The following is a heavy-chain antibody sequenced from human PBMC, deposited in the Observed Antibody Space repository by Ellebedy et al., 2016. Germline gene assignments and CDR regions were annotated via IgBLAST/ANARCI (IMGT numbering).Heavy chain of an antibody. CDR1: GGSFSGYY. CDR3: ARDRYCSGGSCYHYGMDV. D-gene: IGHD2-15*01. V-gene: IGHV4-34*01. CDR2: INHSGST. Sequence: GSLRLSCAVYGGSFSGYYWSWIRQPPGKGLEWIGEINHSGSTNYNPSLKSRVTISVDTSKNQFSLKLSSVTAADTAVYYCARDRYCSGGSCYHYGMDVWGQGTTVTVSS. J-gene: IGHJ6*02.